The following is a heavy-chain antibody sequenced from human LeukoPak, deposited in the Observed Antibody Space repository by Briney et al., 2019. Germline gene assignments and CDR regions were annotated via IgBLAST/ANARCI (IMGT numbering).Heavy chain of an antibody. CDR3: ARESEGGTGTSCPDY. CDR1: GFTFG. D-gene: IGHD2-2*01. CDR2: ISYDESNK. V-gene: IGHV3-30*03. J-gene: IGHJ4*02. Sequence: GRSLRLSCAASGFTFGMHWVRQAPGKGLEWVAVISYDESNKYYTDSVKGRFAISRDNSKSTLYLQVNSLRVEDTALYYCARESEGGTGTSCPDYWGQGTLVTVSS.